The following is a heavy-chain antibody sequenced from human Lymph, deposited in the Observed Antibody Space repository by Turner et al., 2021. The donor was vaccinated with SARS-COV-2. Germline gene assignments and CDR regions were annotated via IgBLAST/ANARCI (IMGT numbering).Heavy chain of an antibody. D-gene: IGHD2-15*01. CDR2: FDPEDGEK. V-gene: IGHV1-24*01. J-gene: IGHJ6*02. Sequence: QVQLVQSGAEVKKPGASMKVYCKVSGYTLTELSMHWVRQAPGKGREWAGGFDPEDGEKVYAQKFQGRVTMTEDTSTDTAYMELSSLRSEDTAVYYCATVLCSGGSCYYYGMDVWGQGTTVTVSS. CDR3: ATVLCSGGSCYYYGMDV. CDR1: GYTLTELS.